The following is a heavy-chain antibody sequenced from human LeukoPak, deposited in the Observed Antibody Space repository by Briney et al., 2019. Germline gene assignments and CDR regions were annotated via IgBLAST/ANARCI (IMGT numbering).Heavy chain of an antibody. CDR1: GGTFSSYA. J-gene: IGHJ4*02. CDR3: ARDPHPRHDFWSGYFDY. Sequence: RASVKVSCKASGGTFSSYAISWVRQAPGQGLEWMGGIIPIFGTANYAQKFQGRVTITADESTSTAYMELSSLRSEDTAVYYCARDPHPRHDFWSGYFDYWGQGTLVTVSS. CDR2: IIPIFGTA. D-gene: IGHD3-3*01. V-gene: IGHV1-69*13.